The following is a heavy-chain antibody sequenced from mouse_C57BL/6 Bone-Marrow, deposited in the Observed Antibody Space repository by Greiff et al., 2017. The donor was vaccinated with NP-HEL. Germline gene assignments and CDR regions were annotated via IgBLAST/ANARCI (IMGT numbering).Heavy chain of an antibody. CDR3: ARRGLRRSFAY. J-gene: IGHJ3*01. D-gene: IGHD1-1*01. V-gene: IGHV5-6*01. CDR2: ISSGGSYT. Sequence: EVHLVESGGDLVKPGGSLKLSCAASGFTFSSYGMSWVRQTPDKRLEWVATISSGGSYTYYPASVKGRFTISRDNAKNTLYLQMSSLESEDTALCYCARRGLRRSFAYWGRGTLVTVSA. CDR1: GFTFSSYG.